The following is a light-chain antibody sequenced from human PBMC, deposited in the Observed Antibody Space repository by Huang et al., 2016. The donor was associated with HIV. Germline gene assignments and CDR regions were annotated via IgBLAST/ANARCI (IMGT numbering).Light chain of an antibody. V-gene: IGKV3-11*01. J-gene: IGKJ2*01. CDR3: QQPGS. CDR1: QSVGGY. Sequence: EIVLTQSPATLSLSPGERATLSCRASQSVGGYLAWYQQKPGQAPRLLIYATSTRATGIPGRCSGSGSETDVTLTISSLEPEDFAVYYCQQPGSFGQGTKVDIK. CDR2: ATS.